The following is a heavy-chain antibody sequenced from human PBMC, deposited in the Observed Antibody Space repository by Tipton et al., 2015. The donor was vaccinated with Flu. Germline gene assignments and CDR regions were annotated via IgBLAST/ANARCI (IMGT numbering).Heavy chain of an antibody. J-gene: IGHJ4*02. CDR1: GGSISSSSYY. V-gene: IGHV4-39*07. CDR3: ARDTIFGVAH. Sequence: LRLSCTVSGGSISSSSYYWGWIRQPPGKGLEWIGSIYYSGSTYYNPSLKSRVAISVDTSKNQFSLKLSSVTAADTAVYYCARDTIFGVAHWGQGTLVTVSS. D-gene: IGHD3-3*01. CDR2: IYYSGST.